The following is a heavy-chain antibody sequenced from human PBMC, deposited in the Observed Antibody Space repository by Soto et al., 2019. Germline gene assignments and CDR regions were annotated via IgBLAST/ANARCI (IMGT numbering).Heavy chain of an antibody. V-gene: IGHV4-4*07. CDR3: AKETPERSSSSFDY. CDR2: VSTSGNV. D-gene: IGHD6-6*01. J-gene: IGHJ4*02. Sequence: PSETLSLTCTVSGGSLTKYYWSWIRQPAGKGLEWIGRVSTSGNVVSKASLRSRLTMSVDTSKNQFSLRLTSVTAADTAVYYCAKETPERSSSSFDYWGQGALVTVSS. CDR1: GGSLTKYY.